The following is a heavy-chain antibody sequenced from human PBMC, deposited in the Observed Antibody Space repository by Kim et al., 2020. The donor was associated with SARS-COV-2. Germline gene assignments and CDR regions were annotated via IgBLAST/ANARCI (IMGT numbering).Heavy chain of an antibody. CDR1: GYTFTSSG. CDR3: ARQSNMAV. J-gene: IGHJ6*02. V-gene: IGHV1-3*04. Sequence: ASVKVSCKASGYTFTSSGISWARQAPGQRLEWMGWINTANGNTKYSQKFQDRVTISRDTSARTAYMELNSLRSEDPAVYYCARQSNMAVWGQGTPVTVSS. CDR2: INTANGNT.